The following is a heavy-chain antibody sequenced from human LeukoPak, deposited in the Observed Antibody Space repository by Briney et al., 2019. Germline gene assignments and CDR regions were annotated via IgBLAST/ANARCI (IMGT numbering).Heavy chain of an antibody. J-gene: IGHJ4*02. CDR3: ARDRPADSGYETHDY. D-gene: IGHD5-12*01. CDR1: GYTFTNYG. Sequence: ASVKVSCKTSGYTFTNYGISWVRQAPGQGLEWVGWTSAYNGNTDYAQKLQGRVTMTTDSSTSTAYMELRSLRSDDTAVYYCARDRPADSGYETHDYWGQGTLVTVSS. CDR2: TSAYNGNT. V-gene: IGHV1-18*01.